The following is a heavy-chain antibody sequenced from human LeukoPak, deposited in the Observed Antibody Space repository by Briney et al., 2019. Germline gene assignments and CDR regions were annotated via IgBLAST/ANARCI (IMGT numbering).Heavy chain of an antibody. CDR3: ARDKKQSWGMDV. CDR1: GGSISSSTYY. J-gene: IGHJ6*02. Sequence: SETLSLTCTVSGGSISSSTYYWGWIRQPPGKGLEWIGTIYYSGSTYYNPSLKSRLTISLDTSKTQFSLNLISMTAADTAIYYCARDKKQSWGMDVWGQGTTVTVSS. CDR2: IYYSGST. V-gene: IGHV4-39*07.